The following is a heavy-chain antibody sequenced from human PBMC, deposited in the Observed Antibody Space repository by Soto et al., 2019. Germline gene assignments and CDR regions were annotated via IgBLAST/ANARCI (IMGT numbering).Heavy chain of an antibody. CDR2: IYYSGST. CDR3: ARRSYYGSGAGYAFDI. CDR1: VGSISSSSYY. D-gene: IGHD3-10*01. V-gene: IGHV4-39*01. Sequence: SETLSLTCTVSVGSISSSSYYCGWIRQPPGKGLEWIGSIYYSGSTYYNPSLKSRVTIAVDTSKNQFSLKLSSVTAADTAVYCCARRSYYGSGAGYAFDIWGQGTMVTVSS. J-gene: IGHJ3*02.